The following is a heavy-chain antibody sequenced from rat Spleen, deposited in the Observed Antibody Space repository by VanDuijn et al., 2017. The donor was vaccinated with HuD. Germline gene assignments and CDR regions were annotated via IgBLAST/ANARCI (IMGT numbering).Heavy chain of an antibody. CDR3: TRRGVYYGLGDWFAY. CDR1: GFTFSNYG. J-gene: IGHJ3*01. Sequence: EVQLVESGGGLVQPGRSLKLSCAASGFTFSNYGMHWIRQAPTKGLDWVASISPIGGSTHYRDSVKGRFTISRDNAKSTLYLQMNSQRSEDTATYYCTRRGVYYGLGDWFAYWGQGTLVTVSS. D-gene: IGHD1-6*01. V-gene: IGHV5-19*01. CDR2: ISPIGGST.